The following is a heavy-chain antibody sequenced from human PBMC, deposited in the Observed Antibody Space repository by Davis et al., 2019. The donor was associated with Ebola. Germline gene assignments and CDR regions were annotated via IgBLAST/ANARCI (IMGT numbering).Heavy chain of an antibody. V-gene: IGHV3-21*01. CDR2: ISSSSSYI. CDR3: ARAPVPAAPNWFDP. D-gene: IGHD2-2*01. CDR1: GFTFSSYS. J-gene: IGHJ5*02. Sequence: GGSLRLSCAASGFTFSSYSMNWVRQAPGKGLEWVSSISSSSSYIYYADSVKGRFTISRDNAKNSLYLQMNSLRAEDTAVYYCARAPVPAAPNWFDPWGQGTLVIVSS.